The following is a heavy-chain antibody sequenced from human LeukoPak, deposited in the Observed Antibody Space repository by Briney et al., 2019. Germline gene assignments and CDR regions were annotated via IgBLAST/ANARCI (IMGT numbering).Heavy chain of an antibody. CDR3: AREGYSSGWYDY. J-gene: IGHJ4*02. V-gene: IGHV3-30-3*01. CDR1: GFTFSAYA. D-gene: IGHD6-19*01. Sequence: GGSLRLSCAASGFTFSAYAMTWVRQAPGKGLEWVAVISYDGSNNYYADSVKGRFTISREKSKNTLYLQMNSLRAEDTAVYYCAREGYSSGWYDYWGQGTLVTVSS. CDR2: ISYDGSNN.